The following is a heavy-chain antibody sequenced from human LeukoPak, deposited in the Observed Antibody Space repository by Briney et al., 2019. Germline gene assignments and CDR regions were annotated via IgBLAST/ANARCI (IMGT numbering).Heavy chain of an antibody. CDR2: IYYSGST. CDR3: ARVNEYSSSVDFDY. D-gene: IGHD6-6*01. V-gene: IGHV4-59*11. J-gene: IGHJ4*02. Sequence: SETLSLTCTVSGGSISSHYWSWIRQPPGKGLEWIGYIYYSGSTNYNPSLKSRVTISADTSKNQFSLKLSSVTAADTAVYYCARVNEYSSSVDFDYWGQGTLDTVSS. CDR1: GGSISSHY.